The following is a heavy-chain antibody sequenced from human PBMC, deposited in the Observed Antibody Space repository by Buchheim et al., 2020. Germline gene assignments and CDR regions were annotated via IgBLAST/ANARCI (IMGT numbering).Heavy chain of an antibody. CDR3: AGVNRGTYPDFDY. Sequence: QVQLVQSGAEVKKPGASVKVSCKASGYTFLNYGVSCVRQAPGQGLEWLGWISASNDYTNYAQKLQGRVTMTTDTSTSTDYMELRSLRSDDTAVYYGAGVNRGTYPDFDYWGQGTL. CDR2: ISASNDYT. V-gene: IGHV1-18*01. J-gene: IGHJ4*02. CDR1: GYTFLNYG. D-gene: IGHD3-16*01.